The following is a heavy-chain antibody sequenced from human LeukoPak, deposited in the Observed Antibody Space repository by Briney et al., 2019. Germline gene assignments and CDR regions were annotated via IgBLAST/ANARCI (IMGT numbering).Heavy chain of an antibody. D-gene: IGHD4-17*01. CDR1: GGSFSGYY. J-gene: IGHJ3*02. Sequence: SETLSLTCAVYGGSFSGYYWSWIRQPPGKGLEWIGEINHSGSTNYNPSLKSRVTISVDTSKNQFSLKLSSVTAADTAVYYCVTGGDYMADAFDIWGRGTMVTVSS. V-gene: IGHV4-34*01. CDR2: INHSGST. CDR3: VTGGDYMADAFDI.